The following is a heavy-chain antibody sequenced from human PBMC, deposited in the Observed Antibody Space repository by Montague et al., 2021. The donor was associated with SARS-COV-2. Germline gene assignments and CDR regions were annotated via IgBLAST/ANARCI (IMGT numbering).Heavy chain of an antibody. J-gene: IGHJ4*02. CDR2: ISGSGGNT. CDR3: ASLGYCSGGGCYSGDY. V-gene: IGHV3-23*01. D-gene: IGHD2-15*01. CDR1: GFTFSSYA. Sequence: SLRLSCAASGFTFSSYAMSWVRQAPGKGLEWVSGISGSGGNTYYADSVKGRFTISRDNSKNTLYLQMNSLRAEDTAVYYCASLGYCSGGGCYSGDYWGQGTLVTVSS.